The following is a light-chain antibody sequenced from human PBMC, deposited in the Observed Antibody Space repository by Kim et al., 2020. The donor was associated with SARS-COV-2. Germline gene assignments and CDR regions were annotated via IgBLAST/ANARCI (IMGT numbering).Light chain of an antibody. Sequence: PAQTPTIACGGNNIEGKRVLWYQRKPGQAPFLVMYSDTQRPAGSPERFSGSKSGSAATLTISRVEAGDEADYFCQVWDSPTNHVVFGGGTQLTVL. CDR2: SDT. J-gene: IGLJ2*01. V-gene: IGLV3-21*04. CDR1: NIEGKR. CDR3: QVWDSPTNHVV.